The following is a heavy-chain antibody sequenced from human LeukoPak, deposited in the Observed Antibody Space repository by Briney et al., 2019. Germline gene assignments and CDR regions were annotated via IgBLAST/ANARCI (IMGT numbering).Heavy chain of an antibody. D-gene: IGHD6-13*01. J-gene: IGHJ4*02. CDR3: AMPGYSSSRPLWNFDY. CDR2: ISSSSSYI. Sequence: GGSLRLSCAASGFTFSSYSMNWVRQAPGKGLEWVSSISSSSSYIYYADSVKGRFTISRDNAKNSLYLQMNSLRAGDTAVYYCAMPGYSSSRPLWNFDYWGQGTLVTVSS. V-gene: IGHV3-21*01. CDR1: GFTFSSYS.